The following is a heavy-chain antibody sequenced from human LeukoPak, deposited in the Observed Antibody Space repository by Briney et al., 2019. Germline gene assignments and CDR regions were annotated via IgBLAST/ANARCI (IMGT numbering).Heavy chain of an antibody. CDR1: GYTFTSYG. D-gene: IGHD2-15*01. Sequence: ASVKVSCKASGYTFTSYGISWLRQAPGQGLEWMGWISAYNGNTNYAQKLQGRVTMTTDTSTSTAYMELSSLRSEDTAVYYCATAHICSGGSCYSVVDYWGQGTLVTVSS. CDR2: ISAYNGNT. V-gene: IGHV1-18*01. J-gene: IGHJ4*02. CDR3: ATAHICSGGSCYSVVDY.